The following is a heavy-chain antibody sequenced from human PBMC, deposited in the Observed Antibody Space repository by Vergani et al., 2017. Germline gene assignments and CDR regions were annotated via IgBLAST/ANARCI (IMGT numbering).Heavy chain of an antibody. J-gene: IGHJ6*02. CDR1: GFTFSDHY. CDR3: ARDLLGYCSSTSCSNGMDV. V-gene: IGHV3-72*01. D-gene: IGHD2-2*01. CDR2: TRNKANSYTT. Sequence: EVQLVESGGGLVQPGGSLRLSCAASGFTFSDHYMDWVRQAPGKGLEWVGRTRNKANSYTTEYAASVKGRVTISRDDSKNSLYLQMNSLKTEDTAVYYCARDLLGYCSSTSCSNGMDVWGQGTTVTVSS.